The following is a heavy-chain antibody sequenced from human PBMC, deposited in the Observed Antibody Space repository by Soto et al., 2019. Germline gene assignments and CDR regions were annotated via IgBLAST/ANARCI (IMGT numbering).Heavy chain of an antibody. Sequence: QVQLVQSGAEVKKPGASVKVSCKASGYTFTSYYMHWVRQAPGQGLEWMGIINPSGGSTSYAQKLQGRVTMTRDTSTSTVYMELSSLRSEDTAVYYCARSRTRVRGVNAYYFDYWGQGTLVTVSS. CDR2: INPSGGST. J-gene: IGHJ4*02. CDR3: ARSRTRVRGVNAYYFDY. V-gene: IGHV1-46*01. D-gene: IGHD3-10*01. CDR1: GYTFTSYY.